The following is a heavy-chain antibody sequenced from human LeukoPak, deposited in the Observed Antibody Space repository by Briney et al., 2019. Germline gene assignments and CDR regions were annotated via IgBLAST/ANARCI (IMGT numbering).Heavy chain of an antibody. J-gene: IGHJ3*01. CDR2: IYTGGST. D-gene: IGHD1-14*01. Sequence: GGSLRLSCSASGFTFSAYAMYWVRQVPGKGLEWVSLIYTGGSTYYADSVKGRFTISRDNSKNTLYLQMNSLRAEDTAVYYCARDVGIGWGQGTMVTVSS. V-gene: IGHV3-66*01. CDR1: GFTFSAYA. CDR3: ARDVGIG.